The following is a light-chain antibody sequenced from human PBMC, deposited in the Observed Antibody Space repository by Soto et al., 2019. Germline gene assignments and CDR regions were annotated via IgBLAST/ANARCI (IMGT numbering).Light chain of an antibody. J-gene: IGKJ2*01. Sequence: LTQSPGTLSLSPGERATLSCRASQSVSISYLAWYQQKPGQAPRLLIYGASSSATGIPDRFSGSGSATDCTLTISRLEPEDVAVYYCQQYGRSPLFTFGQGTKLEIK. CDR2: GAS. CDR3: QQYGRSPLFT. CDR1: QSVSISY. V-gene: IGKV3-20*01.